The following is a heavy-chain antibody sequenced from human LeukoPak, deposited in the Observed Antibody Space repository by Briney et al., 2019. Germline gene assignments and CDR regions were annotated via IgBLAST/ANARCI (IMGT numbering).Heavy chain of an antibody. CDR3: ARGPRIAAAGSRSPFDY. Sequence: ASVKVSCKSSGYTFTSYDINWVRQATGQGLEWMGWMNLNSGNTGYAQKFQGRVTITRNTSISPAYMELSRLRSEDTAVYYCARGPRIAAAGSRSPFDYWGQGTLVTVSS. V-gene: IGHV1-8*02. CDR1: GYTFTSYD. CDR2: MNLNSGNT. D-gene: IGHD6-13*01. J-gene: IGHJ4*02.